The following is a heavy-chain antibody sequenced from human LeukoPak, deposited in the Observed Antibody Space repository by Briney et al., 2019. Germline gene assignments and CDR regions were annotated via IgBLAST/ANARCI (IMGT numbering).Heavy chain of an antibody. Sequence: RAGGSLRLSCAASGFTFSSYWMHWVRQAPGKGLVWVSRINSDGSSTSYADSVKGRFTISRDNAKNTLYLQMNSLRAEDTAVYYCAVAVVVAATPDYWGQGTLVTVSS. J-gene: IGHJ4*02. CDR2: INSDGSST. CDR3: AVAVVVAATPDY. D-gene: IGHD2-15*01. CDR1: GFTFSSYW. V-gene: IGHV3-74*01.